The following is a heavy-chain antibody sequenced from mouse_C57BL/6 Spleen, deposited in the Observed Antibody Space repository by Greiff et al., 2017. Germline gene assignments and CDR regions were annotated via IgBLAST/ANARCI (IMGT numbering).Heavy chain of an antibody. CDR2: IYPGDGDT. CDR3: ARTDMIYYAMDY. CDR1: GYAFSSSW. D-gene: IGHD2-3*01. V-gene: IGHV1-82*01. Sequence: VQLVESGPELVKPGASVKISCKASGYAFSSSWMNWVKQRPGKGLEWIGRIYPGDGDTNYNGKFKGKATLAADKSSSTAYMQLSSLTAEDSAVCFCARTDMIYYAMDYWGQGTSVTVSS. J-gene: IGHJ4*01.